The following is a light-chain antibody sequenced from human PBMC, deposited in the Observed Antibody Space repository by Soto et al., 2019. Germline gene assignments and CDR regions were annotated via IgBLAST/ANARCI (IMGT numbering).Light chain of an antibody. CDR1: QSINNNN. Sequence: ETVLTQSPGTLSLSPGERATLSCRAGQSINNNNLAWYQQKPGQAPRLLIYAASSRATGIPDRFSGSGSGTDFTLTITRLEPEDFAVYYCQHYGSSLWTFGQGTKVEVK. CDR3: QHYGSSLWT. V-gene: IGKV3-20*01. J-gene: IGKJ1*01. CDR2: AAS.